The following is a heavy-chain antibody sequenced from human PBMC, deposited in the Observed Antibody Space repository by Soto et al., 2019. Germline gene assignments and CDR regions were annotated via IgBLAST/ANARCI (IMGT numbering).Heavy chain of an antibody. CDR1: GGTFSSYT. CDR2: IIPILGIA. CDR3: ARDGPRGYYYYYYMDV. V-gene: IGHV1-69*04. J-gene: IGHJ6*03. Sequence: SVKVSCKASGGTFSSYTISWVRQAPGQGLEWMGRIIPILGIANYAQKFQGRVTITADKSTSTAYMELSSLRSEDTAVYYCARDGPRGYYYYYYMDVWGKGTTVTV.